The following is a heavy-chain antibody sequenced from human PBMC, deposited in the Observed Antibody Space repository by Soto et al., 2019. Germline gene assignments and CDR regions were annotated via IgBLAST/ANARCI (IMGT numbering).Heavy chain of an antibody. CDR1: GYSFTSYW. J-gene: IGHJ6*02. CDR3: ARIYTSSLWVLSYYYYYGMDV. V-gene: IGHV5-51*01. CDR2: IYPGDSDT. Sequence: GESLKISCKGSGYSFTSYWIGWVRQMPGKGLEWMGIIYPGDSDTRYSPSFQGQVTISADKSISTAYLQWSSLKASDTAVYYCARIYTSSLWVLSYYYYYGMDVWGQGTTVTVSS. D-gene: IGHD6-13*01.